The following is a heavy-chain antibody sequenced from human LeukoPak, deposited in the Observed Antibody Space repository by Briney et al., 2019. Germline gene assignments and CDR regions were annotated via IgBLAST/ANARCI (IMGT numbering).Heavy chain of an antibody. CDR3: ARNLPAADY. CDR2: ISNTGSVI. D-gene: IGHD2-2*01. CDR1: GSTFSSHT. V-gene: IGHV3-48*04. J-gene: IGHJ4*02. Sequence: PGGSLRLSCAASGSTFSSHTMNWVRQAPGKGLVWISYISNTGSVIYYADSVKGRFTISRDNAKNSLYLQMNSLRAEDTAVYYCARNLPAADYLGQGTLVTVSS.